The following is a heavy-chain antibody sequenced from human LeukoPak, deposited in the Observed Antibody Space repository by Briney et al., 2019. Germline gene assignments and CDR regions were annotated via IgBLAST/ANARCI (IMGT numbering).Heavy chain of an antibody. CDR2: IYYSGST. D-gene: IGHD3-22*01. J-gene: IGHJ3*02. Sequence: SETLSLTCTVSGGSISSYYWSWIRQPPGKGLEWIGYIYYSGSTNYNPSLKSRVTISVDTSKYQFSLKLSSVTAADTAVYYCARDSTHYYDSRRRGDAFDIWGQGTMVTVSS. CDR3: ARDSTHYYDSRRRGDAFDI. V-gene: IGHV4-59*01. CDR1: GGSISSYY.